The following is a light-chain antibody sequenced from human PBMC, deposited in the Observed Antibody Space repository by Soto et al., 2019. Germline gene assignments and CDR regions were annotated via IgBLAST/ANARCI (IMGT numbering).Light chain of an antibody. V-gene: IGKV3-20*01. Sequence: EIVLTQSPGTLSLSPGERATLSCRASQSISSSYLAWYQQKPGQAPRLLIYGASRRATGIPDRFSGRESGTDFTSTITTLETEDSAVYFCQQYASSPYTFGQGTKVEIK. CDR3: QQYASSPYT. CDR2: GAS. J-gene: IGKJ2*01. CDR1: QSISSSY.